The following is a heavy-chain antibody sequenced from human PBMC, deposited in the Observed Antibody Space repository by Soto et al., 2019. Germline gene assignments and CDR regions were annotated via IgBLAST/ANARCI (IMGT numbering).Heavy chain of an antibody. J-gene: IGHJ4*02. CDR1: GFTFSSYW. CDR3: ARVLRFLEWLSRPNYLDY. V-gene: IGHV3-7*01. D-gene: IGHD3-3*01. CDR2: IKPDGSEN. Sequence: EVQLVQSGGGLVQPGGSLRLSCAGSGFTFSSYWMSWVRQAPGKGLEWVANIKPDGSENYYVDSVKGRFTISRDNAKNSLYVQMNSLRAEDTAVYYCARVLRFLEWLSRPNYLDYWGQGTLVTVSS.